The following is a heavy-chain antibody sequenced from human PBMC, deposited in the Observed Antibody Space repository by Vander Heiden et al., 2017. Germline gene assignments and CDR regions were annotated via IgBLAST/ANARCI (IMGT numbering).Heavy chain of an antibody. D-gene: IGHD6-19*01. Sequence: EVQLLESGGGLVQPGGYLRLSCAAAGFTFSSYATRWVHQAPGKGLEWVSAISGSGGSTYYADSVKGRFTISRDNSKNTLYLQMNSLRAEDTAVYYCATFPGIAVAGTMDYWGQGTLVTVSS. V-gene: IGHV3-23*01. CDR2: ISGSGGST. CDR3: ATFPGIAVAGTMDY. J-gene: IGHJ4*02. CDR1: GFTFSSYA.